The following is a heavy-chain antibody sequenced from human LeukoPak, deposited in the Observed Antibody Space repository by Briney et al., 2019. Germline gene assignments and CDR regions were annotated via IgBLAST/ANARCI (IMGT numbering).Heavy chain of an antibody. V-gene: IGHV3-23*01. CDR3: AKGGFAAGSAFVPY. D-gene: IGHD3-10*01. J-gene: IGHJ4*02. Sequence: PGGSLRLSCAASGFIFNNFAITWVRQAPGKELEGVSTISGDGADKYYADSVKGRFIVSRDNLKNTAYLQMNSLRAEDTSAYYCAKGGFAAGSAFVPYWGQGTLVTVSS. CDR2: ISGDGADK. CDR1: GFIFNNFA.